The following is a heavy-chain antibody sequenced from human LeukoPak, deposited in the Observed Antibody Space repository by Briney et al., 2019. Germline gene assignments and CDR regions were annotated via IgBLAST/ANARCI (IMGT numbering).Heavy chain of an antibody. Sequence: GGSLRLSCVASGFTFSNYWMSWVRQAPGKGLEWVANIKQDGSEKYYVDSVKGRFTISRDNAKNSLYLQMNSLRDEDTAVYYCARVGGSIWFGEFRFDPWGQGTLVTVSS. V-gene: IGHV3-7*03. CDR1: GFTFSNYW. D-gene: IGHD3-10*01. CDR3: ARVGGSIWFGEFRFDP. CDR2: IKQDGSEK. J-gene: IGHJ5*02.